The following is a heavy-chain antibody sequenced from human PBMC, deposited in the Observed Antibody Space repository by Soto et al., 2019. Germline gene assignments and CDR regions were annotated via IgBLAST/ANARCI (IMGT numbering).Heavy chain of an antibody. D-gene: IGHD3-10*01. CDR3: ARDIGSYAYGEGY. CDR2: VYSSGTT. J-gene: IGHJ4*02. Sequence: LSLTCSVSGGSINSYWWSWIRQPAGKGLEWIGRVYSSGTTDYNPSLNSRATMSVETSKNQFSLKLSSVTAADTAVYYCARDIGSYAYGEGYWGQGIQVTVSS. V-gene: IGHV4-4*07. CDR1: GGSINSYW.